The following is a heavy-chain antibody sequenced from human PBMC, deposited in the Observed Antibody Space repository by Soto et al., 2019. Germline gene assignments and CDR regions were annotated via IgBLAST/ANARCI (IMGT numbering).Heavy chain of an antibody. V-gene: IGHV4-4*07. CDR2: IYTSGTT. Sequence: SETLSLTCTVSGGSISSHYWTWIRQPAGKGLEWIGRIYTSGTTNYNPSLTSRVTMSVDTSKNQFSLNLTSVTAADTAVYYCARDRGQLWPLDYWAREPWSPSPQ. CDR1: GGSISSHY. J-gene: IGHJ4*02. CDR3: ARDRGQLWPLDY. D-gene: IGHD5-18*01.